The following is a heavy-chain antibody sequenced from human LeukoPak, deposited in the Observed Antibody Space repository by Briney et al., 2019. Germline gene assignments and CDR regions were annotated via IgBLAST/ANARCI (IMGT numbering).Heavy chain of an antibody. CDR3: ARDGESSGWFNNYYYGMDV. Sequence: GGSLRLSCAASGFTFSTHSMSWVRQSPGKGLEWVSSISSGSSHIYYADSVKGRFTISRDNAKNSLYLQMNSLRAEDTAVYYCARDGESSGWFNNYYYGMDVWGQGTTVTVSS. CDR2: ISSGSSHI. D-gene: IGHD6-19*01. V-gene: IGHV3-21*01. J-gene: IGHJ6*02. CDR1: GFTFSTHS.